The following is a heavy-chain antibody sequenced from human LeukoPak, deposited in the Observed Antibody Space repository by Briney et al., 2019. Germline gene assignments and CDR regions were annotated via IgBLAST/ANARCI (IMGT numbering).Heavy chain of an antibody. CDR3: ARDPANWGYA. J-gene: IGHJ5*02. D-gene: IGHD7-27*01. Sequence: PGGSLRLSCAASEFTVGTNYINWVRQAPGKGLEWVSRINSDGSSTSYADSVKGRFTISRDNAKNTLYLQMNSLRAEDTAVYYCARDPANWGYAWGQGTLVTVSS. CDR2: INSDGSST. CDR1: EFTVGTNY. V-gene: IGHV3-74*01.